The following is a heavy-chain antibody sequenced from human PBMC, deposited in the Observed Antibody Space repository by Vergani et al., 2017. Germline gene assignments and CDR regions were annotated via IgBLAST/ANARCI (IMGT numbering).Heavy chain of an antibody. Sequence: EVQLVQSGAEVKTPGESLSISCKVSGYSFTSYWISWVRQMPGKGLEWMGRIDPSDSYTNYSPSFKGHVTISADKSISTAYLQWSSLKASDTAMYYCAIWGEAHWFDPWGQGTLVTVSS. CDR3: AIWGEAHWFDP. D-gene: IGHD3-16*01. CDR2: IDPSDSYT. CDR1: GYSFTSYW. V-gene: IGHV5-10-1*03. J-gene: IGHJ5*02.